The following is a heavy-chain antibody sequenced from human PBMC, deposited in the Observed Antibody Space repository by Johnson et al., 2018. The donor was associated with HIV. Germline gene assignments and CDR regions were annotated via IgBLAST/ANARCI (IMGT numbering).Heavy chain of an antibody. CDR3: ARSRGGGDYAPEAFDI. CDR2: INWNGGST. D-gene: IGHD4-17*01. J-gene: IGHJ3*02. CDR1: GFTFDDYG. Sequence: VQLVESGGGVVRPGGSPRLSCAASGFTFDDYGMSWVRQVPGKGLEWVSGINWNGGSTGYADSVKGRFTISRDNVKNSLYLQMNSLRAEDTALYYCARSRGGGDYAPEAFDIWGQGTMVTVSS. V-gene: IGHV3-20*04.